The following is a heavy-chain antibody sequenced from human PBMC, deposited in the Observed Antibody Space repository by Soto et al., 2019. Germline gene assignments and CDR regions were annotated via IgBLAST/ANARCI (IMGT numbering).Heavy chain of an antibody. D-gene: IGHD3-10*01. CDR2: ISGSGGST. CDR3: AKWGEYGSGSMAYYYYGMDV. CDR1: GFTFSSYA. V-gene: IGHV3-23*01. J-gene: IGHJ6*02. Sequence: GGSLRLSCAASGFTFSSYAMSWVRQAPGKGLEWVSAISGSGGSTYYADSVKGRFTISRDNSKNTLYLQMNSLRAEDTVVYYCAKWGEYGSGSMAYYYYGMDVWGQGTTVTVSS.